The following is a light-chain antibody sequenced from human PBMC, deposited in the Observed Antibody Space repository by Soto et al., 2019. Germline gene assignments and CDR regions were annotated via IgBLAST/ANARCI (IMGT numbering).Light chain of an antibody. CDR3: HQYGSSPAT. J-gene: IGKJ1*01. Sequence: EIVMTQSPATLSVSPGERATLSCRASHSVSTYLAWYQQKRGQAPRLLIYDASNRATGIPARFSGSGSGTDFTLTISRLEPEDFAVYYCHQYGSSPATFGQGTKVDIK. CDR2: DAS. CDR1: HSVSTY. V-gene: IGKV3-20*01.